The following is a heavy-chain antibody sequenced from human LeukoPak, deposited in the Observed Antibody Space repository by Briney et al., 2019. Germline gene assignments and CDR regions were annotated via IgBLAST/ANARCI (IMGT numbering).Heavy chain of an antibody. CDR2: IYPGDSET. V-gene: IGHV5-51*01. CDR3: ARRADGYNYVGTDY. J-gene: IGHJ4*02. D-gene: IGHD5-24*01. Sequence: GESLKISCKGSGYNFTNYWIAWLRQMPGKGLEWMGIIYPGDSETTYSPSFQGQVTISADKSISTAYLQWSSLKASDTAMYYCARRADGYNYVGTDYWGQGTLVTVSS. CDR1: GYNFTNYW.